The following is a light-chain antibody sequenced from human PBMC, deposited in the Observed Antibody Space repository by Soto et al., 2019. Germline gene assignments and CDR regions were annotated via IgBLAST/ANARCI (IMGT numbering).Light chain of an antibody. J-gene: IGKJ5*01. CDR1: QSVGTY. CDR2: DAS. Sequence: EIVLRQSQATLSLSPGERATVSCRASQSVGTYLAWYQQKPGQAPRLLIYDASNRAAGVPVRFSGSGSGTDFTLTISSVEPDDFAVYYCQQRSNWPPITFGQGTLLEIK. CDR3: QQRSNWPPIT. V-gene: IGKV3-11*01.